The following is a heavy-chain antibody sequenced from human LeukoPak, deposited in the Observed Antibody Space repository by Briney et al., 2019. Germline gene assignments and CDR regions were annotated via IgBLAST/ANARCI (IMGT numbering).Heavy chain of an antibody. CDR3: ARQTGSGLFILP. D-gene: IGHD3/OR15-3a*01. V-gene: IGHV4-39*01. J-gene: IGHJ4*02. Sequence: SETLSLTCTVSGVSISSSNSYWGWIRQAPGKGLEWIGSIYYSGNTYYNASLKSQVSISIDTSKNQFSQRLTSVTAADTAVYYCARQTGSGLFILPGGQGTLVTVSS. CDR2: IYYSGNT. CDR1: GVSISSSNSY.